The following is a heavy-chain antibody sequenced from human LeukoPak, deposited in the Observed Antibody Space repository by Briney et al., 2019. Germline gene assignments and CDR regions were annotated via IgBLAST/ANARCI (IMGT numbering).Heavy chain of an antibody. CDR2: IWYDGSNK. Sequence: GRSLRLSCAASGFTFSNYGMYWVRQAPGKGLEWVAVIWYDGSNKYYADSVKGRFTISRDNVKNSLYLQMNSLRDEDTAVYYCARYFGDPQGMDVWGQGTTVTVSS. D-gene: IGHD3-10*01. V-gene: IGHV3-33*01. CDR3: ARYFGDPQGMDV. CDR1: GFTFSNYG. J-gene: IGHJ6*02.